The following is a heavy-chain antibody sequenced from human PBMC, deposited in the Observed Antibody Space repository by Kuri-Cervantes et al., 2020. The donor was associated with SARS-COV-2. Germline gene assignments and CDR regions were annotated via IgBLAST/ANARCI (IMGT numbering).Heavy chain of an antibody. J-gene: IGHJ4*02. D-gene: IGHD3-3*01. Sequence: GGSLRLSCAASGFTFSSYDMHWVRQATGKGLEWVSAIGTAGDTYYPGSVKGRFTISRENAKNSLYLQMNSLRAGDTAVYYCARDRGIRDFWSGYYNDYWGQGTLVTVSS. V-gene: IGHV3-13*01. CDR2: IGTAGDT. CDR3: ARDRGIRDFWSGYYNDY. CDR1: GFTFSSYD.